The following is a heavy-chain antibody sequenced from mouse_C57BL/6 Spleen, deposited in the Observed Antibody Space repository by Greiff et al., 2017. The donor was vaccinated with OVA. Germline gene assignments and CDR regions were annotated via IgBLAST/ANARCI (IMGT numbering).Heavy chain of an antibody. J-gene: IGHJ2*01. D-gene: IGHD1-1*01. V-gene: IGHV1-50*01. CDR3: AREKTTVVATSDY. CDR2: IDPSDSYT. Sequence: QVQLQQPGAELVKPGASVKLSCKASGYTFTSYWMQWVKQRPGQGLEWIGEIDPSDSYTNYNQKFKGKATLTVDTSSSTAYMQLSSLTSEDSAVYYCAREKTTVVATSDYWGQGTTLTVSS. CDR1: GYTFTSYW.